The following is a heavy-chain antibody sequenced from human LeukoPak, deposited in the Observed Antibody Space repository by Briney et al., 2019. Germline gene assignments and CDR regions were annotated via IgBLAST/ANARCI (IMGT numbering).Heavy chain of an antibody. Sequence: GGSLRLSCAASGFTFSSYAMHWVRQAPGKGLEWVAVISYDGSNKYYADSVKGRFTISRDNSKSTLYLQMNSLRAEDTAVYYCARDYTVGATLLDYWGQGTLVTVSS. J-gene: IGHJ4*02. CDR1: GFTFSSYA. D-gene: IGHD1-26*01. CDR3: ARDYTVGATLLDY. V-gene: IGHV3-30*04. CDR2: ISYDGSNK.